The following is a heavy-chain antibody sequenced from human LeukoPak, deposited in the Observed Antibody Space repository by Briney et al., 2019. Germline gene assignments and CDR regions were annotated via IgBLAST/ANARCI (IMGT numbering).Heavy chain of an antibody. Sequence: SVKVSCKASGGTFSSYAISWVRQAPGQGLEWMGGIIPIFGTANYAQKFQGGVTITADESTSTAYMELSSLRSEDTAVYYCARDPGGYSYGYAYWGQGTLVTVSS. CDR1: GGTFSSYA. V-gene: IGHV1-69*13. D-gene: IGHD5-18*01. J-gene: IGHJ4*02. CDR2: IIPIFGTA. CDR3: ARDPGGYSYGYAY.